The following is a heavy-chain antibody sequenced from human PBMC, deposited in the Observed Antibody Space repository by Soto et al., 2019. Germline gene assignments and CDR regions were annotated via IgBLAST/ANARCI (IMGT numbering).Heavy chain of an antibody. CDR2: IYYSGST. J-gene: IGHJ6*02. CDR3: ARPLYSYGPMDV. Sequence: PSETLSLTCTVPGGSVSSGSYYWSWIRQPPGKGLEWIGYIYYSGSTNYNPSLKSRVTISVDTSKNQFSLKLSSVTAADTAVYYCARPLYSYGPMDVWGQGTTVT. V-gene: IGHV4-61*01. D-gene: IGHD5-18*01. CDR1: GGSVSSGSYY.